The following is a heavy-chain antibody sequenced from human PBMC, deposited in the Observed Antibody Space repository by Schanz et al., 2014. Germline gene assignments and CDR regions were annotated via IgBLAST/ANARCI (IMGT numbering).Heavy chain of an antibody. D-gene: IGHD3-10*01. Sequence: QVQLVQSGTQVKKPGASVKVSCKASGYTFVSYSMHWVRQAPGQGLEWMGIINPSGGGTSYALRFQDRVTVTRDTSRSTVYMELCSLRSEHTAVYFCASEAHSHDGLRSYSNVWGQGTLVTVTS. J-gene: IGHJ4*02. CDR1: GYTFVSYS. CDR2: INPSGGGT. CDR3: ASEAHSHDGLRSYSNV. V-gene: IGHV1-46*01.